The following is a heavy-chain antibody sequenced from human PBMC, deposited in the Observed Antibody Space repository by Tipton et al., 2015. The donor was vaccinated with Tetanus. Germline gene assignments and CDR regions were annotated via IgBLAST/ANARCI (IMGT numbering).Heavy chain of an antibody. CDR2: INPNSGGT. V-gene: IGHV1-2*04. J-gene: IGHJ4*02. D-gene: IGHD3-22*01. CDR3: ARGRDYYDSSETEYYFDY. CDR1: GYTFTGYY. Sequence: QVQLVQSGAEVKKPGASVKVSCKASGYTFTGYYMHWVRQAPGQGLEWMGWINPNSGGTNYAQKFQGWVTMTRDTSISTAYMELSRLGSDDTTVYYCARGRDYYDSSETEYYFDYWGQGTLVTVSS.